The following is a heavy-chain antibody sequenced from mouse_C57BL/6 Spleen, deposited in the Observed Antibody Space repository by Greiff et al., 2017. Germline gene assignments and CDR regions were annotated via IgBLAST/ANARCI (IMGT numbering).Heavy chain of an antibody. CDR2: IWSDGST. V-gene: IGHV2-6-1*01. CDR1: GFSLTSYG. Sequence: VKLMESGPGLVAPSQSLSITCTVSGFSLTSYGVHWVRQPPGKGLEWLVVIWSDGSTNYNSALKSRISISKDNSQSQVFLKMTSLQTEDTAMYYCARHRCNYFDYWGQGTTRTVSS. CDR3: ARHRCNYFDY. J-gene: IGHJ2*01.